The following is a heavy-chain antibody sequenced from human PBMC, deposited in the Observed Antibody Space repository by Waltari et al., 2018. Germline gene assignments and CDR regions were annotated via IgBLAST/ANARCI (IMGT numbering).Heavy chain of an antibody. CDR2: IKQDGSET. CDR3: ARDHVFRGDFWSGYYDS. CDR1: GFTFSRYW. V-gene: IGHV3-7*01. D-gene: IGHD3-3*01. J-gene: IGHJ4*02. Sequence: EVQLEESGGGLVQPGGSLRLSCAASGFTFSRYWIAWFRQAPGKGLEWVANIKQDGSETYYADSLKGRFTSSRDNAKNSLYLQMNSLRAEDTALYYCARDHVFRGDFWSGYYDSWGQGTLVTVSS.